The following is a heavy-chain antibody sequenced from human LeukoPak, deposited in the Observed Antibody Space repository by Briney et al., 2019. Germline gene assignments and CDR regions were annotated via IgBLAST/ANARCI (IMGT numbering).Heavy chain of an antibody. Sequence: PGGSLRLSCAASGFTFSSYEMNWVRQAPGKGLEWVAVIWYDGSDKYYADSVKGRFTISRDNSKNTLYLQMNSLRAEDTAVYYCARGPDYYDSSGYYYGWFDPWGQGTLVTVSS. CDR1: GFTFSSYE. V-gene: IGHV3-33*08. CDR2: IWYDGSDK. D-gene: IGHD3-22*01. J-gene: IGHJ5*02. CDR3: ARGPDYYDSSGYYYGWFDP.